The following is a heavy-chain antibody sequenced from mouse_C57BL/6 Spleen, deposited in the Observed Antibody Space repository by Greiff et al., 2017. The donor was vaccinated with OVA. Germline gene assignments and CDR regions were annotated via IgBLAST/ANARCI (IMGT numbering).Heavy chain of an antibody. V-gene: IGHV3-6*01. Sequence: EVQLQESGPGLVKPSQSLSLTCSVTGYSITSGYYWNWIRQFPGNKLEWMGYISYDGSNNYNPSLKNRISITRDTSKNQFFLKLNSVTTEDTATYYCARGYGSRDWYFDVWGTGTTVTVSS. CDR1: GYSITSGYY. J-gene: IGHJ1*03. CDR2: ISYDGSN. D-gene: IGHD1-1*01. CDR3: ARGYGSRDWYFDV.